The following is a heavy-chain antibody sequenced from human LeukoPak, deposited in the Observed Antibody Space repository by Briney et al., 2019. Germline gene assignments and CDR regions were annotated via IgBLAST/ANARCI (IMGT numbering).Heavy chain of an antibody. Sequence: SETLSLTCAVSGGSISSSYWWSWVRQPPGKGLEWIGEIYHSGSTNYNPSLKSRVTISVDRSENQFSLHLSPVTAADTAVYYCARSRYGDLDYWGQGTLVTVSS. J-gene: IGHJ4*02. CDR3: ARSRYGDLDY. CDR2: IYHSGST. D-gene: IGHD4-17*01. V-gene: IGHV4-4*02. CDR1: GGSISSSYW.